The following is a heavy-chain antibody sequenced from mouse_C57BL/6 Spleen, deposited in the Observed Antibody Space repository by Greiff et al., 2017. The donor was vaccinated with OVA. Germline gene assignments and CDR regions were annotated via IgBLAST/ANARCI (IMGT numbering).Heavy chain of an antibody. CDR2: IYPGDGDT. CDR3: ARWGYYSNYDYAMDY. Sequence: QVQLQQSGPELVKPGASVKISCKASGYAFSSSWMNWVKQRPGKGLEWIGRIYPGDGDTNYNGKFKGKATLTADKSSSTAYMQLSSLTSEDSAVYFCARWGYYSNYDYAMDYWGQGTSVTVSS. V-gene: IGHV1-82*01. D-gene: IGHD2-5*01. J-gene: IGHJ4*01. CDR1: GYAFSSSW.